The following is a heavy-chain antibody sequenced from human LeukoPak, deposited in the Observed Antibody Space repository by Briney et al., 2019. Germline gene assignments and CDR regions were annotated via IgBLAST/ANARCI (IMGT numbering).Heavy chain of an antibody. V-gene: IGHV1-2*02. CDR3: VRGPVDTAMVSWDY. Sequence: GASVKVSCKASGYTFTGYYMHWVRQAPGQGLEWMGWISPNSGGTNYAQKFQGRVTMTRDTSITTAYMELSSLNSDDTALYYCVRGPVDTAMVSWDYWGQGTLVTVSS. CDR1: GYTFTGYY. D-gene: IGHD5-18*01. J-gene: IGHJ4*02. CDR2: ISPNSGGT.